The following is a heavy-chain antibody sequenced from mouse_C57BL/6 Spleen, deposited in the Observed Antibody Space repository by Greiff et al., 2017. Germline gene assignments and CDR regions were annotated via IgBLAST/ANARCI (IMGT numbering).Heavy chain of an antibody. V-gene: IGHV1-50*01. D-gene: IGHD2-3*01. J-gene: IGHJ4*01. CDR1: GYTFTSYW. CDR3: ARGIYDGYYPYAMDY. Sequence: VQLQQPGAELVKPGASVKLSCKASGYTFTSYWMQWVKQRPGQGLEWIGEIDPSDSYTNYNQKFKGKATLTVDTSSSTAYMQLSSLTSEDSAVYYCARGIYDGYYPYAMDYWGQGTSVTVSS. CDR2: IDPSDSYT.